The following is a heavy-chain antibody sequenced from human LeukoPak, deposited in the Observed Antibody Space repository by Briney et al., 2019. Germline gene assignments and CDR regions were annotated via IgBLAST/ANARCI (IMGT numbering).Heavy chain of an antibody. CDR1: GGSISRYY. D-gene: IGHD2-15*01. J-gene: IGHJ5*02. CDR3: ARLEGKVAASNCLDP. CDR2: IYYSGST. Sequence: SETLSLTCTVSGGSISRYYWSWIRQPPGKGLEWIGYIYYSGSTNYNPSLKSRVTISVDTSKNQFSLKLSSVTAADTVLYYGARLEGKVAASNCLDPWGQGTLVTVSS. V-gene: IGHV4-59*08.